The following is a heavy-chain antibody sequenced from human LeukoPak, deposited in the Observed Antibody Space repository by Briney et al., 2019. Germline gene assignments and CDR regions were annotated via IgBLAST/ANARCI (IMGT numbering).Heavy chain of an antibody. Sequence: PSETLSLTCTVSGYSISSGYYWGWIRQPPGKGLEWIGSIYYSGSTYYNPSLKSRVTISVDTSKNQFSLKLSSVTAADTAVYYCARVQLVPDYWGQGTLVTVSS. V-gene: IGHV4-38-2*02. CDR3: ARVQLVPDY. D-gene: IGHD6-13*01. J-gene: IGHJ4*02. CDR2: IYYSGST. CDR1: GYSISSGYY.